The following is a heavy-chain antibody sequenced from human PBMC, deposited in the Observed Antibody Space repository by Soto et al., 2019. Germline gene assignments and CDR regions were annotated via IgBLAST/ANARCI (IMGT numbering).Heavy chain of an antibody. V-gene: IGHV1-2*04. CDR3: ATWVDYGDFEGFDF. Sequence: QGQLLQSGAEVKKPGASVKVSSKTSGYSFTDYKLHWVRQAPGQGLEWMGWVDPNGGGSNSAQKFQGSVTMTWDTSITTAYLDLTRLTTNDTATYFCATWVDYGDFEGFDFWGQGTLVTVSS. CDR2: VDPNGGGS. D-gene: IGHD4-17*01. J-gene: IGHJ4*02. CDR1: GYSFTDYK.